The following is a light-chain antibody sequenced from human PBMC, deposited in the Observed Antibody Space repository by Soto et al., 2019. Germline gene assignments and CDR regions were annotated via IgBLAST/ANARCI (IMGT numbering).Light chain of an antibody. Sequence: QAVVTQEPSLTVSPGGTVTLTCASSTGAVTSGFYPSWFQQKPGQAPRSLIYSTGNKHSWTPARFSGSLLGGKAALTLSGAQPEDETEYYCLLYYGGAQVFGGVTKLTVL. CDR2: STG. V-gene: IGLV7-43*01. CDR1: TGAVTSGFY. J-gene: IGLJ2*01. CDR3: LLYYGGAQV.